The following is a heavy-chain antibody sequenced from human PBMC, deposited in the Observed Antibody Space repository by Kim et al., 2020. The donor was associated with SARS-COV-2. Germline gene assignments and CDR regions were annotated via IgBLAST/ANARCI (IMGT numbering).Heavy chain of an antibody. CDR3: ARDLVERLDIVVVPAADY. CDR2: ISAYNGNT. J-gene: IGHJ4*02. V-gene: IGHV1-18*01. Sequence: ASVKVSCKASGYTFTSYGISWVRQAPGQGLEWMGWISAYNGNTNYAQKLQGRVTMTTDTSTSTAYMELRSLRSDDTAVYYCARDLVERLDIVVVPAADYWGQGTLVTVSS. D-gene: IGHD2-2*03. CDR1: GYTFTSYG.